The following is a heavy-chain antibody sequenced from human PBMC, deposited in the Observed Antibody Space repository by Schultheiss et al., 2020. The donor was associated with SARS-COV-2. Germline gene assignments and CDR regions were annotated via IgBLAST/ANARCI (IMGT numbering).Heavy chain of an antibody. V-gene: IGHV5-51*01. J-gene: IGHJ4*02. CDR3: ARDPLGRDGYNSLDF. D-gene: IGHD5-24*01. CDR2: IYPGDSDT. CDR1: GYSFTSYW. Sequence: GESLKISCKGSGYSFTSYWIGWVRQMPGKGLEWMGIIYPGDSDTRYSPSFQGQVTISVDKSIRTASLHWSNLKASDTAMYYCARDPLGRDGYNSLDFWGQGTLVTVSS.